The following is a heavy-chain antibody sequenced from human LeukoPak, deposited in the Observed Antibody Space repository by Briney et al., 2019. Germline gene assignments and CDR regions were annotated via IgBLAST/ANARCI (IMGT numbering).Heavy chain of an antibody. J-gene: IGHJ4*02. CDR1: GFTFSNAW. CDR2: IRGKADGETT. V-gene: IGHV3-15*01. Sequence: GGSLRLSCAASGFTFSNAWMTWVRQALGKGPEWLGRIRGKADGETTDYAAPVKGRFTISRDDSKNILYLQMNSLTTEDTAVYYCILAAAGPAYWGQGALVTVSS. CDR3: ILAAAGPAY. D-gene: IGHD6-13*01.